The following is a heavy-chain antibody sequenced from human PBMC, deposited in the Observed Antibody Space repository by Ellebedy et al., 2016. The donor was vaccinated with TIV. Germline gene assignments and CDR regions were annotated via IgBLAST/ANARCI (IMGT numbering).Heavy chain of an antibody. V-gene: IGHV3-7*04. CDR3: AKEARLAGTNWFDP. J-gene: IGHJ5*02. D-gene: IGHD1-14*01. CDR2: INQDGSET. Sequence: GESLKISCTASGFTFSKSWMSWVRQAPGWGPEWVANINQDGSETNYADSVKGRFTISRDNAKNSLYLQMNSLRVEDKAVYYCAKEARLAGTNWFDPWGQGTLVTVSS. CDR1: GFTFSKSW.